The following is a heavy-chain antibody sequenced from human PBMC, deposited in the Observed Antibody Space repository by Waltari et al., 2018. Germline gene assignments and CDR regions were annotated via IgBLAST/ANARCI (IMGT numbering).Heavy chain of an antibody. V-gene: IGHV3-23*03. CDR1: GFRFTRSA. CDR2: IIYSGGST. D-gene: IGHD3-22*01. J-gene: IGHJ1*01. CDR3: ARTGRGNHYDSSDFQY. Sequence: EVQLLESGGAFVQPGGSLRLSCAASGFRFTRSAMVWVRQAPGKGLEWVSIIYSGGSTYYADSVKGRFTVSRDNSKNTLYLEMHSLRTEDTAVYYCARTGRGNHYDSSDFQYWGQGTLVTVSS.